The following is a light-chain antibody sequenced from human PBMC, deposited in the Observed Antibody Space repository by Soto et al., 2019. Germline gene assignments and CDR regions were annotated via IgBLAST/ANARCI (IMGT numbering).Light chain of an antibody. CDR3: QHYNSSS. J-gene: IGKJ4*01. CDR1: QSLNNW. Sequence: DIQMTQSPSTLSASVGDRVTITCRASQSLNNWLAWYQQRPGKAPKLLIYDASTLESGAPSRFSGGGSGTEFTLTISSLHPDYFATYFCQHYNSSSFGVGTKGDI. CDR2: DAS. V-gene: IGKV1-5*01.